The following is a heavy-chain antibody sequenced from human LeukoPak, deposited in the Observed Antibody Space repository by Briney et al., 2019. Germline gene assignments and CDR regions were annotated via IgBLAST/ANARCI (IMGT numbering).Heavy chain of an antibody. CDR3: ARGDSGSYNFDY. CDR2: IYSGGST. Sequence: GGSLRLSCAASGFTFSSYAMSWVRQAPGKGLEWVSVIYSGGSTYYADSVKGRFTISRDNSKNTLYLQINSLRAEDTAVYYCARGDSGSYNFDYWGQGTLVTVSS. CDR1: GFTFSSYA. V-gene: IGHV3-66*01. D-gene: IGHD1-26*01. J-gene: IGHJ4*02.